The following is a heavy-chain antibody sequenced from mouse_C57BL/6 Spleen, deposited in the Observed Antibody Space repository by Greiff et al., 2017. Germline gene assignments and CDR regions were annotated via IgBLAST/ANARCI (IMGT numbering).Heavy chain of an antibody. D-gene: IGHD2-4*01. Sequence: VQVVESGAELARPGASVKLSCKASGYTFTSYGISWVKQRTGQGLEWIGEIYPRSGNTYYNEKFKGKATLTADKSSSTAYMELRSLTSEDSAVYFGARYYDYDRGRGLCDYWGQGTTLTVSS. V-gene: IGHV1-81*01. CDR1: GYTFTSYG. J-gene: IGHJ2*01. CDR3: ARYYDYDRGRGLCDY. CDR2: IYPRSGNT.